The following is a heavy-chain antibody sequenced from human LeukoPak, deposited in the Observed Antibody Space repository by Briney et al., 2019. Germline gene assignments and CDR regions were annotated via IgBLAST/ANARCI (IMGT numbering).Heavy chain of an antibody. D-gene: IGHD3-10*01. CDR1: GFSLRSYA. CDR3: AKHLIRGATSWFDP. CDR2: ISGSTGST. Sequence: GGSLRLSCAAAGFSLRSYAMSWVRQAPGKGLEWVSFISGSTGSTNHADSVKGRFTISGDNSKNTLYLQMNSLRLEDTAVYYCAKHLIRGATSWFDPWGQGTLVTVSS. J-gene: IGHJ5*02. V-gene: IGHV3-23*01.